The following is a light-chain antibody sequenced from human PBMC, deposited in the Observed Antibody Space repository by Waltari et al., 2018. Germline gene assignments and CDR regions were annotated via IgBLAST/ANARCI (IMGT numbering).Light chain of an antibody. CDR3: CSYAGSYTRI. CDR2: DVN. J-gene: IGLJ2*01. Sequence: QSALTPPRSVSGSPGQSVTIPCTGTSSDVGGYNFVPWYQQFPGKAPKLIIYDVNKRPSGVPNRFSGSKSGDTASLTISGLQAEDEADYYCCSYAGSYTRIFGGGTGLTVL. CDR1: SSDVGGYNF. V-gene: IGLV2-11*01.